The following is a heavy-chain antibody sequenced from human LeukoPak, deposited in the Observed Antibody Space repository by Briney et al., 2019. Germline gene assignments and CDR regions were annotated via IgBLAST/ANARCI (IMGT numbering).Heavy chain of an antibody. D-gene: IGHD2-15*01. V-gene: IGHV3-23*01. CDR2: ITGSGGST. Sequence: AGGSLRLSCAASGFTFSSYAMSWVRQAPGKGLEWVSGITGSGGSTYHADSVKGRFTISRDNSQNTLFLQMSSLRAEDSAIFYCAKGSASGRPYYFDSWGQGILVTVSS. CDR1: GFTFSSYA. J-gene: IGHJ4*02. CDR3: AKGSASGRPYYFDS.